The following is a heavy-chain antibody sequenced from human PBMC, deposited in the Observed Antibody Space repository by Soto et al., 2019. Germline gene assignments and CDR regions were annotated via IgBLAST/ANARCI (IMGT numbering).Heavy chain of an antibody. CDR2: ISYDGSST. Sequence: QVQLVESGGGVVQPGRSLRLSCAASRFSFRAHGMHWVRQAPGKGLEWVAVISYDGSSTYYADSVKGRFTISRDNSNNALYLQMSNRRPEDTAVYFCAIDHRNGGSRVDYWGQGTLVTVSS. J-gene: IGHJ4*02. CDR1: RFSFRAHG. V-gene: IGHV3-30*03. D-gene: IGHD2-15*01. CDR3: AIDHRNGGSRVDY.